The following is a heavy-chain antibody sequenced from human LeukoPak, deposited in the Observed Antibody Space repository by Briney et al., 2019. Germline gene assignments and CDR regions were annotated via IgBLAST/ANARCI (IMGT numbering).Heavy chain of an antibody. CDR2: ILGGGGT. Sequence: AGGSLRLSCAASGLIFHNYALVWIRRAPGKGPEWVSAILGGGGTLYADAVKGRFTISRDNSKNTLYLQMNSLRAEDTATYYCGQDPNGNYIGAFDFWGRGTMVTVSS. D-gene: IGHD4-17*01. CDR1: GLIFHNYA. V-gene: IGHV3-23*01. J-gene: IGHJ3*01. CDR3: GQDPNGNYIGAFDF.